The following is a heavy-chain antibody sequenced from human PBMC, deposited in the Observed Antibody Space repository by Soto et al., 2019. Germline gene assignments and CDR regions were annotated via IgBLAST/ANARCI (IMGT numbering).Heavy chain of an antibody. V-gene: IGHV3-30-3*02. CDR3: AKIESRFFYDSTGYYPFDY. D-gene: IGHD3-22*01. Sequence: PGGSLRLSCVASGFTFSSFSLHWVRQAPGKGLEWLALISYDGSSKYNADSVRGRFTISRENSNNTLYLQLSSLRAEDTAVYYCAKIESRFFYDSTGYYPFDYWGQGTLVTVSS. CDR2: ISYDGSSK. J-gene: IGHJ4*02. CDR1: GFTFSSFS.